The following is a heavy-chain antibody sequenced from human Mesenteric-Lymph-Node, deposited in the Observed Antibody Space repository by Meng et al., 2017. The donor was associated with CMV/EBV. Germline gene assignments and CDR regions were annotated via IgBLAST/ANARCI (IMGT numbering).Heavy chain of an antibody. CDR3: AKEVVPAAILATEKEYSYYYGMDV. D-gene: IGHD2-2*01. V-gene: IGHV3-11*04. Sequence: GESLKISCAASGFTFSDYYMGWIRLAPGKGLEWVSYISNSGSNMYSADSVKGRFTISRDNGKNSLYLQMNSLRAEDTAVYYCAKEVVPAAILATEKEYSYYYGMDVWGQGTTVTVSS. CDR1: GFTFSDYY. J-gene: IGHJ6*02. CDR2: ISNSGSNM.